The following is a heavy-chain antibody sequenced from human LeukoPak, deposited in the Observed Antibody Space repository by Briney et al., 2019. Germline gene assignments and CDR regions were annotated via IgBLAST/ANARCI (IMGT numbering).Heavy chain of an antibody. J-gene: IGHJ4*02. CDR2: IAYDGSRA. CDR3: TRYNNDHFDY. D-gene: IGHD1-14*01. CDR1: GFTFGGYG. Sequence: GGSLRLSCAGSGFTFGGYGMHWFRQTPGKGLEWVAVIAYDGSRAFYANSVKGRFTTSRDNSKNTMSVQMDDLRAEDTAVYYCTRYNNDHFDYWGQGTLVTVSS. V-gene: IGHV3-33*01.